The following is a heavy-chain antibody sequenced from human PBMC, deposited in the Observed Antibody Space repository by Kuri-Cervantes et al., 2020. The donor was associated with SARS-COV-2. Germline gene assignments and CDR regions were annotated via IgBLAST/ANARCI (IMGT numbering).Heavy chain of an antibody. CDR3: AKDPHGDYNWFDP. CDR2: IKYDGSEK. Sequence: LSLTCAASGFRFSAYWMAWVRQAPGKGLEWVARIKYDGSEKNYVDSVKGRFTISRDNSKNTLYLQMNSLRAEDTAVYYCAKDPHGDYNWFDPWGQGTLVTVSS. CDR1: GFRFSAYW. J-gene: IGHJ5*02. V-gene: IGHV3-7*03. D-gene: IGHD4-17*01.